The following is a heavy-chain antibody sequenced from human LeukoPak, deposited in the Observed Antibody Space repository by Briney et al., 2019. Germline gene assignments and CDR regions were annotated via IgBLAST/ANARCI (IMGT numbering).Heavy chain of an antibody. D-gene: IGHD3-10*01. CDR2: IYHSGST. V-gene: IGHV4-30-2*01. CDR3: ARVLPNYYGSGSFDY. Sequence: SETLSLTCTVSGGSISSGGYYWSWIRQPPGKGLEWIGYIYHSGSTYYNPSLKSRVAISVDRSKNQFSLKLSSVTAADTAVYYCARVLPNYYGSGSFDYWGQGTLVTVSS. CDR1: GGSISSGGYY. J-gene: IGHJ4*02.